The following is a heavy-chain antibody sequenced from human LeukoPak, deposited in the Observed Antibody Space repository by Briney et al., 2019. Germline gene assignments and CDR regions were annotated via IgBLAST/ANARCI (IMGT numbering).Heavy chain of an antibody. CDR3: ARALGDSSGYYHY. Sequence: GGSLRLSCTASGFIFGDYDMSWFRQAPGKGLEWVSYISSSGSTIYYADSVKGRFTISRDNAKNSLYLQMNSLRAEDTAVYYCARALGDSSGYYHYWGQGTLVTVSS. CDR1: GFIFGDYD. D-gene: IGHD3-22*01. J-gene: IGHJ4*02. V-gene: IGHV3-11*01. CDR2: ISSSGSTI.